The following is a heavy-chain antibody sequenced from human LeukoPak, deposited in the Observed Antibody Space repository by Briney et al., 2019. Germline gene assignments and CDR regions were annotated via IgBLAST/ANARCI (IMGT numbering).Heavy chain of an antibody. V-gene: IGHV4-39*01. CDR1: GDSISNDNYY. D-gene: IGHD2-2*01. Sequence: SETLSLTCTVSGDSISNDNYYWGWIRQPPGKGLEWIGSIYYSGSAYYNLSLNTRVTISVDTSKNQFSLKVRSVTAVDTAVYYCARQGRYQLLFDVDSWGQGTLVTVSS. CDR2: IYYSGSA. J-gene: IGHJ4*02. CDR3: ARQGRYQLLFDVDS.